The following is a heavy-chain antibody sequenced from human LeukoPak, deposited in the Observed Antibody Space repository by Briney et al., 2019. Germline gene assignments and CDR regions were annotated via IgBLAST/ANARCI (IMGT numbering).Heavy chain of an antibody. CDR3: ARERGPIDY. Sequence: SENLSLNCTVSGGSISSYYWSWLRPPPGKGLEWIGYIYYSGSTNYNPSLKSRVTISVDTSKNQFSLKLSSVTAANTAVYYCARERGPIDYWGQGTLVTVSS. D-gene: IGHD3/OR15-3a*01. V-gene: IGHV4-59*01. J-gene: IGHJ4*02. CDR1: GGSISSYY. CDR2: IYYSGST.